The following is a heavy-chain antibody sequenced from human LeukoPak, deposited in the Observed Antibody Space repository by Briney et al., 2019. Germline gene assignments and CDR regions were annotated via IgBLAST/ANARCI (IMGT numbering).Heavy chain of an antibody. CDR2: INTRTANP. Sequence: ASVKVSCEASGYDFTAYTLNWVRQAPGQGLEWMGWINTRTANPTYAQGFVGRFVFSVDTSVNTAYLQISSLKAEDTAVYYCVRVGVLTTVFDYWGQGTLVAVSS. CDR1: GYDFTAYT. D-gene: IGHD4/OR15-4a*01. V-gene: IGHV7-4-1*02. J-gene: IGHJ4*02. CDR3: VRVGVLTTVFDY.